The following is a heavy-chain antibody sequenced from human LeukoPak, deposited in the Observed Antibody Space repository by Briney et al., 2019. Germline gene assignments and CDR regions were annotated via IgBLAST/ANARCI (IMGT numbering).Heavy chain of an antibody. CDR2: INHSGST. Sequence: SETLSLTCAVYGGSFSGYYWSWIRQPPGKGLEWIGEINHSGSTNYNPSLKSRVTISVDTSKNQFSLKLSSVTAADTAVYYCARDFAVAGPKYDYWGQGTLVTISS. CDR3: ARDFAVAGPKYDY. J-gene: IGHJ4*02. D-gene: IGHD6-19*01. CDR1: GGSFSGYY. V-gene: IGHV4-34*01.